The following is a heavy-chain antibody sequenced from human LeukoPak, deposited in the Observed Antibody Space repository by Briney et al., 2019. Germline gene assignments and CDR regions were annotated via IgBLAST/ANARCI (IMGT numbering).Heavy chain of an antibody. CDR2: SRNKANRYTT. J-gene: IGHJ4*02. CDR3: VRDFTSTAASSDY. Sequence: VGSLRLSCAASGFTFSDYYMDWVCQAPGKGLEWVGRSRNKANRYTTEYAASVKGRFTISRDESKNSLYLQMDSLKAEDTALYYCVRDFTSTAASSDYWGQGTLVTVSS. D-gene: IGHD1-14*01. V-gene: IGHV3-72*01. CDR1: GFTFSDYY.